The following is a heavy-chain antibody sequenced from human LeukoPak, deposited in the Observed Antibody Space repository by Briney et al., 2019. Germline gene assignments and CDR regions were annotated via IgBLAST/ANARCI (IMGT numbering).Heavy chain of an antibody. CDR2: IYTSGST. Sequence: SETLSLTCTVSGGSISSSSYYWGWIRQPAGKGLEWIGRIYTSGSTNYNPSLKSRVTMSVDTSKKQFSLKLSSVTAADTAVYYCAREDTAMVTFDYWGQGTLVTVSS. CDR1: GGSISSSSYY. CDR3: AREDTAMVTFDY. J-gene: IGHJ4*02. V-gene: IGHV4-61*02. D-gene: IGHD5-18*01.